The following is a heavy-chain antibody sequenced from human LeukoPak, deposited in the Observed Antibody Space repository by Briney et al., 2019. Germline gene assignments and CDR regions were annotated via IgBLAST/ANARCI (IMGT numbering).Heavy chain of an antibody. D-gene: IGHD3-10*01. V-gene: IGHV1-69*05. CDR1: VGTFSSYA. J-gene: IGHJ4*02. CDR3: AREGRPAGFYYGSGSYVWDY. Sequence: GASVKVSCKASVGTFSSYAISWVRQAPGQGLEWMGGIIPIFGTANYAQKFQGRVTITTDESTSTAYMELSSLRSEDTAVYYCAREGRPAGFYYGSGSYVWDYWGQGTLVTVSS. CDR2: IIPIFGTA.